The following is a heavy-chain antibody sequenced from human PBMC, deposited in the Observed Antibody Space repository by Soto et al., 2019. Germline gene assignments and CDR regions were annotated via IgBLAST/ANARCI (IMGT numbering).Heavy chain of an antibody. CDR3: ARDGRVVTFDY. Sequence: QVQLVESGGGVVQPGRSLRLSCAASGFTFSSYAMHWVRQAPGKGLEWVAVISYDGSNKYYADSVKGRFTISRDNSKNTLYLQMNSLRAEDTAVYYCARDGRVVTFDYWGQGTLVTVSS. D-gene: IGHD3-3*01. V-gene: IGHV3-30-3*01. CDR2: ISYDGSNK. CDR1: GFTFSSYA. J-gene: IGHJ4*02.